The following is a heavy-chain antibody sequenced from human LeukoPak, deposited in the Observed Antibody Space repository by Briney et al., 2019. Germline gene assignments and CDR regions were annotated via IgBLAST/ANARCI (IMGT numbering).Heavy chain of an antibody. D-gene: IGHD5-18*01. J-gene: IGHJ4*02. CDR3: AREKRGYSYGGFDY. Sequence: ASVKVSCKASGYTFTRYGMSWVRQAPGQGLEWMGWISGSNGNTNYAQKLQGRVTMSTDTSTSTAYMELRSLRSDDTAVYYCAREKRGYSYGGFDYWGQGTLVTVSS. CDR1: GYTFTRYG. V-gene: IGHV1-18*01. CDR2: ISGSNGNT.